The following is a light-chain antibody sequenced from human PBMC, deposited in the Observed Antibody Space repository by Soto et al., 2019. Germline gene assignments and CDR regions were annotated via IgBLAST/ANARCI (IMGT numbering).Light chain of an antibody. J-gene: IGLJ2*01. CDR2: DDS. Sequence: SYELTQPPSVSVAPGQTARITCGGNRIGSKSVHWFQQKPGQAPVLVVHDDSDRPSGIPERFSGSNSGGTATLTISRVEAGDEAEYYCQVWDSRDDHRVFGGGTKVTV. V-gene: IGLV3-21*02. CDR3: QVWDSRDDHRV. CDR1: RIGSKS.